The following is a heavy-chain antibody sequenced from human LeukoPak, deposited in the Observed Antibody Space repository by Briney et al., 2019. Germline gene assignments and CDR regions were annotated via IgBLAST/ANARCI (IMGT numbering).Heavy chain of an antibody. CDR2: INHSGST. D-gene: IGHD3-10*01. J-gene: IGHJ4*02. Sequence: SEILSLTCAVYGGSFSGYYWSWIRQPPGKGLEWIGEINHSGSTNYNPSLKSRVTISVDTSKNQFSLKLSSVTAADTAVYYCASPYYGSGSTDYWGQGTLVTVSS. CDR3: ASPYYGSGSTDY. CDR1: GGSFSGYY. V-gene: IGHV4-34*01.